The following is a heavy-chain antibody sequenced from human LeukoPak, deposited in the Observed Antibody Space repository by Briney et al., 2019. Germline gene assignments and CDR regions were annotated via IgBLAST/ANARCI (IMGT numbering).Heavy chain of an antibody. CDR2: IKQDGSEK. Sequence: GGSLRLSCAASGFTFSSYAMSWVRQAPGKGLEWVANIKQDGSEKYYVDSVKGRFTISRDNAKNSLYLQMNSLRAEDTAVYYCARELRYFDWLLLGTSREFDYWGQGTLVTVSS. V-gene: IGHV3-7*01. CDR3: ARELRYFDWLLLGTSREFDY. D-gene: IGHD3-9*01. CDR1: GFTFSSYA. J-gene: IGHJ4*02.